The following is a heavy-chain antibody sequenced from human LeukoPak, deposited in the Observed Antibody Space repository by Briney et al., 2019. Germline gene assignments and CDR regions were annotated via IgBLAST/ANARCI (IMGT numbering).Heavy chain of an antibody. V-gene: IGHV3-15*01. D-gene: IGHD1-26*01. CDR1: GFTFGNAW. CDR2: IKSKTDGGPT. J-gene: IGHJ4*02. Sequence: PGGSLRLSCAASGFTFGNAWMSWVRQAPGKGLEWFGRIKSKTDGGPTDYAAPVNGRFTISRDDSKNTLYLQMNSLKTEDTAVYYCTTDLDREYSGSYYVVGFDYWGQGTLVTVSS. CDR3: TTDLDREYSGSYYVVGFDY.